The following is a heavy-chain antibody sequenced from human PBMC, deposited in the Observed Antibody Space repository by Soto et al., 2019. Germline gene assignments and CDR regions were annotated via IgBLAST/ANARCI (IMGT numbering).Heavy chain of an antibody. Sequence: QVQLVESGGGVVQPGRSLRLSCAASGFTFSSYAMHWVRQAPGKGLEWVAVISYDGSNKYYADSVKGRFTISRDNSKNTLYLKMNSLRAEDTAVYYCARDGYDSSGYYYDYYYYYGRDVWGQGTTVTVS. CDR3: ARDGYDSSGYYYDYYYYYGRDV. J-gene: IGHJ6*02. D-gene: IGHD3-22*01. CDR2: ISYDGSNK. CDR1: GFTFSSYA. V-gene: IGHV3-30-3*01.